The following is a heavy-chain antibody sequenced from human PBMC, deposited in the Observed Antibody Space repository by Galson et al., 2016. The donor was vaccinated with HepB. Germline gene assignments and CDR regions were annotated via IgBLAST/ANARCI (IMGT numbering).Heavy chain of an antibody. CDR2: ISHSGNTR. Sequence: SLRLSCAASGFSFNDFYMSWIRQPPGKALEWISYISHSGNTREYADSVKGRFTVSRDNNKNSVYLQLNSLRAEDTALYYCARDVNNWTGDRRLFDLWSQGTLVAVSS. CDR1: GFSFNDFY. D-gene: IGHD1-1*01. J-gene: IGHJ4*02. V-gene: IGHV3-11*01. CDR3: ARDVNNWTGDRRLFDL.